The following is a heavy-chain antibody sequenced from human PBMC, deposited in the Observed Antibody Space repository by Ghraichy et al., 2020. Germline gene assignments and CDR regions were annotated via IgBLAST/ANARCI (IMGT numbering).Heavy chain of an antibody. V-gene: IGHV3-23*01. CDR2: ISGDGNSI. CDR3: ARWLYYYDE. Sequence: GGSLRLSCATSGFSFSSYAMNWVRQAPGKGLEWVSAISGDGNSILYADSVKGRVTISRDNSKNTLYLQVNSLRADDTALYYCARWLYYYDEWGQGTLVTVPS. D-gene: IGHD5-24*01. J-gene: IGHJ4*02. CDR1: GFSFSSYA.